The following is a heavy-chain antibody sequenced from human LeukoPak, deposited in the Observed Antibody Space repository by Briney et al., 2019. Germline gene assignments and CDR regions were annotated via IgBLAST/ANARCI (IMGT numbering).Heavy chain of an antibody. CDR2: IIPIFGTA. Sequence: SVKVSCKASGGTFSSYAISWVRQAPGQGLEWMGGIIPIFGTANYAQKFQGRVTITADEPTSTAYMELSSLRSEDTAVYYCAREYCSSTSCSRTFGYWGQGTLVTVSS. D-gene: IGHD2-2*01. CDR1: GGTFSSYA. V-gene: IGHV1-69*13. CDR3: AREYCSSTSCSRTFGY. J-gene: IGHJ4*02.